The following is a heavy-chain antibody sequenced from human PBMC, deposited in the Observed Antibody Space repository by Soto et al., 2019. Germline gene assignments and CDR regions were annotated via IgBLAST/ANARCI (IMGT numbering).Heavy chain of an antibody. V-gene: IGHV3-21*01. D-gene: IGHD3-10*01. J-gene: IGHJ4*02. CDR1: GFTFSSYS. CDR3: ARDGGLYGSGSYPSY. Sequence: GGSLRLSCAASGFTFSSYSMNWVRQAPGKGLEWVSSISSSSSYIYYADSVKGRFTISRDNAKNSLYLQMNSLRAEDTAVYYCARDGGLYGSGSYPSYWGQGTLVTVSS. CDR2: ISSSSSYI.